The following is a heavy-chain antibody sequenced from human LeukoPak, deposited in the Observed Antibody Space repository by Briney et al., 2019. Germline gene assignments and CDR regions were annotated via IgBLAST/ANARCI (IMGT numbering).Heavy chain of an antibody. V-gene: IGHV4-59*01. J-gene: IGHJ3*02. CDR2: ISYSGST. D-gene: IGHD3-22*01. CDR3: ARVRDSIRKAFDI. CDR1: GGSMSSYY. Sequence: SETLSLTCTVSGGSMSSYYWSWIRQPPGKGLEWIGYISYSGSTNYNPSLKSRVTISVDTSKNQFSLKLSSVTAADTAVYYCARVRDSIRKAFDIWGQGTMVTVSS.